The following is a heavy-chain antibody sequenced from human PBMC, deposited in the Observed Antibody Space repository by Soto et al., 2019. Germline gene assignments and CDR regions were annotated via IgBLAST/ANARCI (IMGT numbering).Heavy chain of an antibody. D-gene: IGHD3-22*01. CDR3: ARSSVFYRPFDS. Sequence: GGSLRLSSAAPGFTFGAYEMNWVRHAPGEGLEWVSHIRTIGSCFYYAVGVMIRFTISTDNAKYSLQLPIPRPRAADQGLTYCARSSVFYRPFDSWGQGILVTVSS. J-gene: IGHJ4*02. CDR1: GFTFGAYE. CDR2: IRTIGSCF. V-gene: IGHV3-48*03.